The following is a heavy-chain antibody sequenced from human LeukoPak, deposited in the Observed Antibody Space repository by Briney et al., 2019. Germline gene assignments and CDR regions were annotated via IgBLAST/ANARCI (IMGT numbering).Heavy chain of an antibody. D-gene: IGHD6-13*01. CDR1: GGSISSYY. Sequence: SETLSLTCTVSGGSISSYYWSWIRQPPGKGLEWIGYIYYSGSTNYNPSLKSRVAISVDTSKNQFSLKLSSVTAADTAVYYCARDGYSSSLFDYWGQGTLVTVSS. CDR3: ARDGYSSSLFDY. CDR2: IYYSGST. J-gene: IGHJ4*02. V-gene: IGHV4-59*12.